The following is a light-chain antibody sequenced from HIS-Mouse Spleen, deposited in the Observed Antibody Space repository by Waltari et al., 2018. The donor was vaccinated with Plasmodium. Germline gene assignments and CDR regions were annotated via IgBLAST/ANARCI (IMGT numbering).Light chain of an antibody. CDR3: QQYGSSPYT. CDR2: GAS. J-gene: IGKJ2*01. CDR1: QSVSSSY. Sequence: RASQSVSSSYLAWYQQKPGQAPRLLIYGASSRAAGIPDRFSGSGSGTDFTLTISRLEPEEFAVYYCQQYGSSPYTFGQGTKLEIK. V-gene: IGKV3-20*01.